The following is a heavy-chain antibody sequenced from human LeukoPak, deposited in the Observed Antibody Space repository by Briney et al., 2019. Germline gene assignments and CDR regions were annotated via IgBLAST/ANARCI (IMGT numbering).Heavy chain of an antibody. CDR2: IYYSGST. CDR3: ARHKYSSGWPPEGAFDI. V-gene: IGHV4-39*01. Sequence: SETLSLTCTVSGASISSTTYYWGWIRQPPRKGLEWIASIYYSGSTYYNPSLNSRVTISVDTSKNQSSLKLSSVTAADTAVYYCARHKYSSGWPPEGAFDIWGQGTMVTVSS. CDR1: GASISSTTYY. J-gene: IGHJ3*02. D-gene: IGHD6-19*01.